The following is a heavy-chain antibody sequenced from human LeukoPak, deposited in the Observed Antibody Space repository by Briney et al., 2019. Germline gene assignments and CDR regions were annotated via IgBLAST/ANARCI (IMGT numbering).Heavy chain of an antibody. V-gene: IGHV1-69*04. CDR1: GGTFTSYA. CDR2: IIPILGIA. CDR3: ATAPQRYYGMDI. D-gene: IGHD4-17*01. Sequence: ASVTVSFKGSGGTFTSYAISWVRQAPGQGLEWVGRIIPILGIANYAQKFQGRVTITADKSTSTAYMELSSLRSEDTAVYYCATAPQRYYGMDIWGQGTTVTVSS. J-gene: IGHJ6*02.